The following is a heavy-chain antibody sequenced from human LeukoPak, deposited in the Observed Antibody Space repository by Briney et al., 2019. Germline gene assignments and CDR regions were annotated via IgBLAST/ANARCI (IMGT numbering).Heavy chain of an antibody. D-gene: IGHD3-22*01. V-gene: IGHV4-59*01. J-gene: IGHJ4*02. CDR1: GGSISSYY. CDR2: IYYSGIT. Sequence: SETLSLTSAASGGSISSYYWSWIRQPPGKGLEWMWYIYYSGITNYNPSLKRRVTISVATSKHPFTLSLSSVTAEATAVYYCARVPYYYDSSGVYPIDYWGQGTLVTVSS. CDR3: ARVPYYYDSSGVYPIDY.